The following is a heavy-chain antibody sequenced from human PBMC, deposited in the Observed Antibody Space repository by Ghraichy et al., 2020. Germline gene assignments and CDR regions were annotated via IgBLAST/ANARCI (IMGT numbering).Heavy chain of an antibody. D-gene: IGHD3-3*01. Sequence: SQTLSLTCTVSGGSISNYYWNWIRQPPGKGLEWIGYIYHSGSTNYNPSLKTPVTISLDTSKDQFSLKLTAVTAADTAVYYCARGDDFWSGYQFWGQGILVTVS. J-gene: IGHJ4*02. CDR3: ARGDDFWSGYQF. CDR1: GGSISNYY. CDR2: IYHSGST. V-gene: IGHV4-59*01.